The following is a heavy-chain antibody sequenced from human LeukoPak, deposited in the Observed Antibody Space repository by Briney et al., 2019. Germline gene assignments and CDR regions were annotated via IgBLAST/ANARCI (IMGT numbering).Heavy chain of an antibody. CDR3: AKDLSRLHYYYGMDV. J-gene: IGHJ6*02. V-gene: IGHV3-23*01. Sequence: PGGSLRLSCAASGFTFSSYAMSWVRQAPGKGLEWVSAISGSGGSTYYADSVKGRFTISRDNSKNTLYLQMNSLRAEDTAVYYCAKDLSRLHYYYGMDVWGQGTTVTVSS. CDR2: ISGSGGST. CDR1: GFTFSSYA. D-gene: IGHD2-2*01.